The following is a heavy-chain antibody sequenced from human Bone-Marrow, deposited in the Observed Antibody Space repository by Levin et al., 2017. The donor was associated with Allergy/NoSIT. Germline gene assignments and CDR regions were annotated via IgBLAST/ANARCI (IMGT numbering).Heavy chain of an antibody. Sequence: GGSLRLSCAASGFIFNDYYMSWIRQAPGKGLEWLSYINRRGSNTNYADSVKGRFTISRDNANNSLFLQMDSLRAEDTAVYYCARGPDCSSTICYGGGWFDPWGQGTLVTVSS. CDR2: INRRGSNT. J-gene: IGHJ5*02. D-gene: IGHD2-2*01. CDR1: GFIFNDYY. CDR3: ARGPDCSSTICYGGGWFDP. V-gene: IGHV3-11*05.